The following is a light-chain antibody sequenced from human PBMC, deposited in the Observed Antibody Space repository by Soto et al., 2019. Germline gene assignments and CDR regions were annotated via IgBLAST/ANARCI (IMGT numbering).Light chain of an antibody. Sequence: DIVMPQSPLSLPVSPGEPASISCRSNQSLLNSDGYNYLDWYLQKPGQSPPLLLYLGSHRASGVPDRFSGSGSGTDFTLKISRVEAEDVGVYYCMQTLQTPHFGGGTKVDLK. CDR3: MQTLQTPH. CDR2: LGS. J-gene: IGKJ4*01. CDR1: QSLLNSDGYNY. V-gene: IGKV2-28*01.